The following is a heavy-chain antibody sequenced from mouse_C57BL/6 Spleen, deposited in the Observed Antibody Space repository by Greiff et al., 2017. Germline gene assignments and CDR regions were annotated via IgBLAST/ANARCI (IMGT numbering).Heavy chain of an antibody. CDR2: IDPSDSYT. Sequence: VQLQQSGAELVKPGASVKLSCKASGYTFTSYWMQWVKQRPGQGLEWIGEIDPSDSYTNYNQKFKGKATLTVDTSSSTAYMQLSSLTSEDSAVYYCARSIGFYAMDYWGQGTSVTVSS. CDR1: GYTFTSYW. D-gene: IGHD2-10*02. V-gene: IGHV1-50*01. J-gene: IGHJ4*01. CDR3: ARSIGFYAMDY.